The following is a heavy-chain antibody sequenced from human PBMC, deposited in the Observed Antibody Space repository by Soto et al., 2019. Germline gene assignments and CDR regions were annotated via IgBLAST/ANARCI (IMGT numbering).Heavy chain of an antibody. CDR2: IYYSGST. Sequence: SETLSLTCTVSGGSISSSSYYWGWIRQPPGKGLEWIGSIYYSGSTYYNPSLKSRVTISVDTSKNQFSLKLKSVTAADTAIYYCARRTVNIRSFYSGLKTHCFDYWGQGAPVTVSS. CDR1: GGSISSSSYY. V-gene: IGHV4-39*01. J-gene: IGHJ4*02. CDR3: ARRTVNIRSFYSGLKTHCFDY. D-gene: IGHD6-19*01.